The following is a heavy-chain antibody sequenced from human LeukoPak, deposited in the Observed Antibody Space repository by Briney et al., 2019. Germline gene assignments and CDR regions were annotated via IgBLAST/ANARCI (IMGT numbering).Heavy chain of an antibody. Sequence: SETLSLTCSVSGDSISSSSSYWGWIRQPPGKGLEWIGSIYYSGSTYYNPSLRSRVTISVDTSKNQFSLKLSSVTAADTAVYYCAVGYSYGTPYDYWGQGTLVTVSS. CDR3: AVGYSYGTPYDY. J-gene: IGHJ4*02. D-gene: IGHD5-18*01. CDR1: GDSISSSSSY. CDR2: IYYSGST. V-gene: IGHV4-39*01.